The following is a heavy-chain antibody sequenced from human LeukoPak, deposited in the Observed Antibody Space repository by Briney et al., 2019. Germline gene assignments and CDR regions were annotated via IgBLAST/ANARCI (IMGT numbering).Heavy chain of an antibody. CDR3: AREFLWFGELSQPHFDY. V-gene: IGHV3-7*01. J-gene: IGHJ4*02. D-gene: IGHD3-10*01. CDR2: IKQDGSEK. CDR1: GFTFSSHW. Sequence: GGSLRLSCAVSGFTFSSHWMSWVRQAPGKGLEWVANIKQDGSEKYYVDSVKGRFTISSDNAKNSLYLQMNSLRAEDTVVYYCAREFLWFGELSQPHFDYWGQGTLVTVSS.